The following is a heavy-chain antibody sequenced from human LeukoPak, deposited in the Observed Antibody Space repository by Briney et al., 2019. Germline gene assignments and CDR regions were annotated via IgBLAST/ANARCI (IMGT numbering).Heavy chain of an antibody. V-gene: IGHV3-72*01. J-gene: IGHJ5*02. D-gene: IGHD2-2*02. CDR2: TRNKANSYTT. Sequence: GGSLRLSCAASGFTFSDHYMDWVRQAPGKGLEWVGRTRNKANSYTTEYAASVKGRFTISRDDSKSSLYLQMNSLKTEDTAVYYCVREKGYCSSTTCYTWFDPWGQGTLVTVSS. CDR3: VREKGYCSSTTCYTWFDP. CDR1: GFTFSDHY.